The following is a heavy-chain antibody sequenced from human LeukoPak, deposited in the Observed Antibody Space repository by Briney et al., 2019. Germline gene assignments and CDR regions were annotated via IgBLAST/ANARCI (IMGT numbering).Heavy chain of an antibody. CDR1: GYTFTYYV. V-gene: IGHV1-18*01. CDR2: INAYNGNT. CDR3: ARGEKPYDY. Sequence: GASVKVSCKTSGYTFTYYVISWVRQAPGQGLEWMGWINAYNGNTNDAQKFQGRVTMTTDTSTSTAYMELRSLRSDDTAVYYCARGEKPYDYWGQGTLVCVSS. J-gene: IGHJ4*02. D-gene: IGHD1-26*01.